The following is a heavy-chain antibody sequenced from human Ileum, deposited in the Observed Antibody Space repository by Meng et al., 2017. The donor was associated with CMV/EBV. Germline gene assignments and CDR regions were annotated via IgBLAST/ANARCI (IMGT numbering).Heavy chain of an antibody. V-gene: IGHV4-59*01. J-gene: IGHJ4*02. CDR1: GGSISSYY. Sequence: VELQGPHPGLVRPSETLSLTGGVSGGSISSYYWSWIRQAPGKGLEWIGYVYSTGSTNYNPSLRSRVTISVDTSRNQFSLRLSSVTAADTAVYYCARTGRFGSYYFDYWGQGTLVTVSS. D-gene: IGHD3-10*01. CDR2: VYSTGST. CDR3: ARTGRFGSYYFDY.